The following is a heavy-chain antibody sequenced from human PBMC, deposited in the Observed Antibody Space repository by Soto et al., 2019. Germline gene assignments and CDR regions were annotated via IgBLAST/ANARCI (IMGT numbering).Heavy chain of an antibody. CDR1: GFSFSSYA. D-gene: IGHD2-15*01. J-gene: IGHJ4*02. V-gene: IGHV3-23*01. CDR2: ISASGGST. CDR3: AKKDCTGGSCYRPFDS. Sequence: GGSLRLSCAASGFSFSSYAMSWVRQAPGKGLEWVSSISASGGSTYYTDSVKGRFTISRDNSKNTLYLQMNSLRAEDTAVYYCAKKDCTGGSCYRPFDSWGQGTLVTVSS.